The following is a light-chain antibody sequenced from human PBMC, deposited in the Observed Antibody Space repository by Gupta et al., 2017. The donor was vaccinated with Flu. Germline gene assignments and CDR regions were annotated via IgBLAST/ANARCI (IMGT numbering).Light chain of an antibody. CDR1: QDIDDD. Sequence: ETTLTQSPAFMSATPGDKVNISCKASQDIDDDMNWYQQKPGEAAVVGSKEATTPVPGVQPRFSGSGFGADVTLTINDIESEDAAYYFCPQHDNIHNMIISLCTFGQGTKVEI. J-gene: IGKJ1*01. V-gene: IGKV5-2*01. CDR2: EAT. CDR3: PQHDNIHNMIISLCT.